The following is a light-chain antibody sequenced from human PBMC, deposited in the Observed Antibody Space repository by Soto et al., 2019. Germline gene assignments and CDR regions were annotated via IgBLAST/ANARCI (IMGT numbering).Light chain of an antibody. Sequence: QSVLTQPASVSGSPGQSITISCTGTSSDIGGYKYVSWYQQHPGKAPKLMIYEVTYRPSGVSDRFSGSKSGNTASLTVSGLQAEDEADYYCSSYAGSSTYVFGTGTKVTVL. CDR1: SSDIGGYKY. J-gene: IGLJ1*01. CDR2: EVT. CDR3: SSYAGSSTYV. V-gene: IGLV2-14*01.